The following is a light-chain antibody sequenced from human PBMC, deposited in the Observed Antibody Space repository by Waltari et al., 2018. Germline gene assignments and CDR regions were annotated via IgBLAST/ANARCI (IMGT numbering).Light chain of an antibody. V-gene: IGKV1-17*01. CDR2: AAS. J-gene: IGKJ4*01. CDR1: QGISTY. Sequence: DIQMTQSPSSLSASAGDTVTITCRASQGISTYLNWYQQKPGKAPKRLIYAASSLESGVPSRFSGSGSGTDFTHTISSLQPEDFATYYCLQYNSHPLTFGGGTKVEIK. CDR3: LQYNSHPLT.